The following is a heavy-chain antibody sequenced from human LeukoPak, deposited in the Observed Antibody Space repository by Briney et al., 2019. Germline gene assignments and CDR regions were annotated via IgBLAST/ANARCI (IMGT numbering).Heavy chain of an antibody. CDR3: ARDLKTSGWYGDFDY. D-gene: IGHD6-19*01. J-gene: IGHJ4*02. V-gene: IGHV3-53*01. CDR1: GFTVSSNY. CDR2: IFSGGST. Sequence: PGGSLRLSCVASGFTVSSNYMSWVRQAPGKGLERVSAIFSGGSTFYADSVTGRFTISRDNSKNTVYLEMNSLRAEDTAVYYCARDLKTSGWYGDFDYWGQGTLVTVSS.